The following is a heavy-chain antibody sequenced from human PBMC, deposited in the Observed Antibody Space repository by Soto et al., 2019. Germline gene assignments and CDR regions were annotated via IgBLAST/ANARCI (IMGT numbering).Heavy chain of an antibody. CDR1: GFPFHNYA. CDR2: ISNSGSTK. V-gene: IGHV3-48*01. D-gene: IGHD3-16*01. Sequence: GGSLRLSCESSGFPFHNYAMHWVRQAPGKGLEWVSYISNSGSTKFYADSVTGRFTISRDNAKNSLYLQMNSMRAEVTAVYYCARGGGVMATGGQGTLVTVSS. CDR3: ARGGGVMAT. J-gene: IGHJ1*01.